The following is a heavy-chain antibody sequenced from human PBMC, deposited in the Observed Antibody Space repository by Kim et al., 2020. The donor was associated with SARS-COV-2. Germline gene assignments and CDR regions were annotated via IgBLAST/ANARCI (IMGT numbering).Heavy chain of an antibody. CDR2: INAGNGNT. CDR1: GYTFTSYA. J-gene: IGHJ4*02. V-gene: IGHV1-3*01. CDR3: ARSQTKHYDILTGYPYYFDY. Sequence: ASVNVSCKASGYTFTSYAMHWVRQAPGQRLEWMGWINAGNGNTKYSQKFQGRVTITRDTSASTAYMELSSLRSEDTAVYYCARSQTKHYDILTGYPYYFDYWGQGTLVTVSS. D-gene: IGHD3-9*01.